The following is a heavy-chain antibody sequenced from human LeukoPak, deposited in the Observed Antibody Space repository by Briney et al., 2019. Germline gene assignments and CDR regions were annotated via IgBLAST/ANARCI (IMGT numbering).Heavy chain of an antibody. V-gene: IGHV4-59*01. D-gene: IGHD6-19*01. J-gene: IGHJ4*02. CDR3: ASSGHRSYYFDY. Sequence: SETLSLTCTVSGGSISSYYWSWIRQPPGKGLEWIGYIYYSGSTNYNPSLKSRVTISVDTSKNQFSLKLGSVTAADTAVYYCASSGHRSYYFDYWGQGALVTVSS. CDR2: IYYSGST. CDR1: GGSISSYY.